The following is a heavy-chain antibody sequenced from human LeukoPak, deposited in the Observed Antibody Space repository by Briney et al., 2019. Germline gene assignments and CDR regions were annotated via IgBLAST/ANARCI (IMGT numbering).Heavy chain of an antibody. CDR1: GFTFSSYA. D-gene: IGHD3-10*01. J-gene: IGHJ5*02. V-gene: IGHV3-23*01. CDR2: ISGSGGST. Sequence: PGGSLRLSCAGSGFTFSSYAMSWVRQAPGKGLEWVSAISGSGGSTYYADSVKGRFTISRDNSKNTLYLQMNSLRAEDTAVYYCAKVGARITSRSWFDPWGQGTLVTVSS. CDR3: AKVGARITSRSWFDP.